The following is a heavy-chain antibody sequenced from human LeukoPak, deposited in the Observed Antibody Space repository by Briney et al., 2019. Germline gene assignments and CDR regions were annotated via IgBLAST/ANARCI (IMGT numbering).Heavy chain of an antibody. CDR2: ISAYNGDT. Sequence: ASVKVSCKTSGYTFTSYGITWVRQAPGQGLEWMGWISAYNGDTSYARNLQGRVTMTTDTSTSTAYMELRSLRSDDTGVYYCARDKYCTSTSRSIDPGSIAEYFQHWGQGTLVTVSS. D-gene: IGHD2-2*01. CDR3: ARDKYCTSTSRSIDPGSIAEYFQH. J-gene: IGHJ1*01. CDR1: GYTFTSYG. V-gene: IGHV1-18*01.